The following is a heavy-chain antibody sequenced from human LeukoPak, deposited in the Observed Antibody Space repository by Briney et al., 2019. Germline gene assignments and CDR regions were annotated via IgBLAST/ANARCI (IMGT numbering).Heavy chain of an antibody. V-gene: IGHV4-31*03. CDR1: GGSISGGGYS. Sequence: SETLSLTCTVSGGSISGGGYSWSWIRQHPGKGLEWIGYIYYSGSTYYNPSLKSRVTISVDTSKNQFSLKLSSVTAADTAVYYCASQPKTYYYDSSGYLDYWGQGTLVTVSS. CDR2: IYYSGST. J-gene: IGHJ4*02. CDR3: ASQPKTYYYDSSGYLDY. D-gene: IGHD3-22*01.